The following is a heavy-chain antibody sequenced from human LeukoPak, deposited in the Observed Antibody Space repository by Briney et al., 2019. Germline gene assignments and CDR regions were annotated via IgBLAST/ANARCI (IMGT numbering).Heavy chain of an antibody. CDR2: IYYTGDT. D-gene: IGHD2-15*01. V-gene: IGHV4-61*08. CDR3: ARHPFATPFDY. J-gene: IGHJ4*02. Sequence: PSQTLSLTCTVSGGSISSGGYYWSWIRQPPGKGLEWIGYIYYTGDTNHNPSLKSRVTISIDTSKNQLSLTLHSVTAANTAVYYCARHPFATPFDYWGQGILVTVSS. CDR1: GGSISSGGYY.